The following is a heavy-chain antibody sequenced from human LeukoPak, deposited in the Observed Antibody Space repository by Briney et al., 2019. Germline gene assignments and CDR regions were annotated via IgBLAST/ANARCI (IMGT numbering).Heavy chain of an antibody. Sequence: GGSLRLSCAASGFTFSSYSMNWVRQAPGKGLEWVSSISSSSSYIYYADSVKGRFTISRDNSKNTVYLQMNSLRAEDTAVYYCARQGRDGYSVDCWGQGTLVTVSS. CDR3: ARQGRDGYSVDC. J-gene: IGHJ4*02. CDR1: GFTFSSYS. V-gene: IGHV3-21*01. CDR2: ISSSSSYI. D-gene: IGHD5-24*01.